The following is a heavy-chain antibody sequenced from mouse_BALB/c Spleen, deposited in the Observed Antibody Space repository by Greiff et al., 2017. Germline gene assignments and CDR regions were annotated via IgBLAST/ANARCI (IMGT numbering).Heavy chain of an antibody. CDR2: ISYSGST. V-gene: IGHV3-2*02. Sequence: EVQLQESGPGLVKPSQSLSLTCTVTGYSITSDYAWNWIRQFPGNKLEWMGYISYSGSTSYNPALKSRISITRDTSKNQFFLQLNSVTTEDTATYYCASHEEVYAMDYWGQGTSVTVSS. CDR1: GYSITSDYA. J-gene: IGHJ4*01. CDR3: ASHEEVYAMDY. D-gene: IGHD1-3*01.